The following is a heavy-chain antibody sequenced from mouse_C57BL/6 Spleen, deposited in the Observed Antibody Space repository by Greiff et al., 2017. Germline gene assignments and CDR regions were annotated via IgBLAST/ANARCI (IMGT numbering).Heavy chain of an antibody. CDR1: GYTFTSYW. D-gene: IGHD2-4*01. CDR3: ARIYDYDGAWFAY. J-gene: IGHJ3*01. Sequence: QVQLQQPGAELVKPGASVKMSCKASGYTFTSYWITWVKQRPGQGLEWIGDIYPGSGSTNYNEKFNSKATLTVDTSSSTAYMQLSSLTSEDSAVYYCARIYDYDGAWFAYWGQGTLVTVSA. V-gene: IGHV1-55*01. CDR2: IYPGSGST.